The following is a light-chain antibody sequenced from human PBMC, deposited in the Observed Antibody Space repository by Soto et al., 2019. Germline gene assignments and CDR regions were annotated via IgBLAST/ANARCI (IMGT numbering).Light chain of an antibody. CDR2: DAS. J-gene: IGKJ4*01. CDR1: QTVNSR. Sequence: ELVYTQSQANLFSSAGSRQTTTGEGSQTVNSRLAWSQHQPRQAPRLLIYDASARATGIPPRFSGSGAGTEFTLTISSLQSEDYSVYYCQQYNNWPPLTVGGGTQVDIK. V-gene: IGKV3-15*01. CDR3: QQYNNWPPLT.